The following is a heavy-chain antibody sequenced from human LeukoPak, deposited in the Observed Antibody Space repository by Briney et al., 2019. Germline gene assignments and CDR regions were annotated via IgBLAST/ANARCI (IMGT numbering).Heavy chain of an antibody. Sequence: SVKLSCKASGGTFSSYAISWVRQAPGQGLEWMGRIIPILGIANYAQKFQGRVTITADKSTSTAYMELSSLRSEDTAVYYCARGSDSSGWLGDWFDPWGQGTLVTVSS. D-gene: IGHD6-19*01. J-gene: IGHJ5*02. CDR3: ARGSDSSGWLGDWFDP. CDR2: IIPILGIA. CDR1: GGTFSSYA. V-gene: IGHV1-69*04.